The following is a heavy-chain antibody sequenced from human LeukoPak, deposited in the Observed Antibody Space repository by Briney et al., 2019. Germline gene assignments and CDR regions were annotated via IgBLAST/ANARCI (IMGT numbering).Heavy chain of an antibody. Sequence: GGSLRLSCAASGFTFSSYSMNWVRQAPGKGLEWVSSISSSSYIYYADSVKGRFTISRDNAKNSLYLQMNSLRAEDTAVYYCARDPEPRGGSGTHHDPFDYWGQGTLVTVSS. J-gene: IGHJ4*02. CDR1: GFTFSSYS. V-gene: IGHV3-21*01. CDR3: ARDPEPRGGSGTHHDPFDY. D-gene: IGHD3-10*01. CDR2: ISSSSYI.